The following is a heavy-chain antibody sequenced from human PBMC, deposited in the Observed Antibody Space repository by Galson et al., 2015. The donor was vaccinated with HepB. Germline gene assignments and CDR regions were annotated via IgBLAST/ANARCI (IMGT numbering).Heavy chain of an antibody. V-gene: IGHV3-66*02. D-gene: IGHD6-19*01. Sequence: SLRLSCAASGLDVSSNYMTWVRQAPGKRLEWVADIYSGVNPYYANSVKGRYTISRDKSNNTVYLQMNSLRLEDTAVYYCARDRQWLGSYGLEVWGQGTTVNVSS. J-gene: IGHJ6*02. CDR3: ARDRQWLGSYGLEV. CDR1: GLDVSSNY. CDR2: IYSGVNP.